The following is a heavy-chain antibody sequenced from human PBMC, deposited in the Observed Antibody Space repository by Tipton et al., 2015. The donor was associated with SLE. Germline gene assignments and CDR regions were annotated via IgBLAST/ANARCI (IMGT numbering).Heavy chain of an antibody. J-gene: IGHJ3*02. D-gene: IGHD3-22*01. CDR2: IYSGGST. CDR1: GFTVSSNY. V-gene: IGHV3-66*01. Sequence: GSLRLSCAASGFTVSSNYMNWVRQAPGKGLEWVSVIYSGGSTYYADSVKGRFTISRDNSKNTLYLQMNSLRAEDTAVYYCARDSYYYDSSGYYPRAFDIWGQGTVVTVSS. CDR3: ARDSYYYDSSGYYPRAFDI.